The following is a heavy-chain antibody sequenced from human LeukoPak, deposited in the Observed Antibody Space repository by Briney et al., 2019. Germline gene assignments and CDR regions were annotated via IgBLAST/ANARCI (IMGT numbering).Heavy chain of an antibody. V-gene: IGHV4-59*01. CDR1: GVSIINYY. Sequence: SETLSLTCTVSGVSIINYYWNWIRQPPGKGLEWIGYIYYSGSTNYNPSLQSRVSISVDTSKNQFSLKLSSVTAADTAVYYCARSTHDFWSGYYGYWGQGTLVTVSS. D-gene: IGHD3-3*01. CDR2: IYYSGST. CDR3: ARSTHDFWSGYYGY. J-gene: IGHJ4*02.